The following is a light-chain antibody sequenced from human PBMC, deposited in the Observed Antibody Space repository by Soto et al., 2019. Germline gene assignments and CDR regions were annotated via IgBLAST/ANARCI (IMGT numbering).Light chain of an antibody. CDR2: KAS. CDR3: QNYNGPWA. J-gene: IGKJ1*01. V-gene: IGKV1-5*03. CDR1: QSISRY. Sequence: DIQMTQFPSTLSASVGDRVTITCRASQSISRYLAWYQQKPGKAPKLLIYKASSLKDGVPSRFGGSGSGTEFTLTITSLQPENFATYYSQNYNGPWAFGQGTKVKI.